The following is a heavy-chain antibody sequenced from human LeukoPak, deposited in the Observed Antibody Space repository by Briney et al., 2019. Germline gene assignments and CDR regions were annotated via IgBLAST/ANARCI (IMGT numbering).Heavy chain of an antibody. CDR2: ISWNSGSI. V-gene: IGHV3-9*03. J-gene: IGHJ2*01. D-gene: IGHD3-22*01. Sequence: PGGSLRLSCAVSGFSFDDYAMHWVRQAPGKGLEWVSGISWNSGSIGYADSVKGRFTISRDNAKNSLYLQMNSLRAEDMALYYCAKSQYYYDSSGSGEYFDLWGRGTLVTVSS. CDR3: AKSQYYYDSSGSGEYFDL. CDR1: GFSFDDYA.